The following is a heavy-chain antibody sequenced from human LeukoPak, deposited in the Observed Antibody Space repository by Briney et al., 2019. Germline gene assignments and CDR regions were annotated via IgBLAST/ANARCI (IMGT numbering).Heavy chain of an antibody. CDR2: ISGSGGST. CDR1: GFTFSSYA. Sequence: QTGGSLRLSCAASGFTFSSYAMSWVRQAPGKGLEWVSAISGSGGSTYYADSVKGRFTISRDNSKNTLYLQMNSLRAEDTALYYCAKDWTIFGVIIISSYMDVWGKGTTVTVSS. CDR3: AKDWTIFGVIIISSYMDV. V-gene: IGHV3-23*01. D-gene: IGHD3-3*01. J-gene: IGHJ6*03.